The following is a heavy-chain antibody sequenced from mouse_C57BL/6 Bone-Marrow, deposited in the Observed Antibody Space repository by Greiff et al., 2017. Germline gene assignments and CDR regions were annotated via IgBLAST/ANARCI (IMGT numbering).Heavy chain of an antibody. CDR2: IYPRSGNT. CDR1: GYTFTSYG. J-gene: IGHJ1*03. D-gene: IGHD1-1*01. V-gene: IGHV1-81*01. CDR3: AKCEITKVPGYFDV. Sequence: VQLQQSGAELARPGASVKLSCKASGYTFTSYGISWVKQRTGQGLEWIGEIYPRSGNTYYNEKFKGKATLTAAKSSSTAYMELRSLTSEDSAVYFCAKCEITKVPGYFDVWGTGTTVTVSS.